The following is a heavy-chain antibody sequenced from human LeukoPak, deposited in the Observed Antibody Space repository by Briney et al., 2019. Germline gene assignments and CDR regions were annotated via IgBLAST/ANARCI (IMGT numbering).Heavy chain of an antibody. V-gene: IGHV3-21*01. Sequence: GGSLRLSCATSGFTFWNYRMNWVRQAPGKGLEWVSSIDGTSTNIYYADSVKGRFTISRDNAKNSVYLQMSSLRAEDTAVYYCVRGGVGTSGYFDYWGQGTLVAVSS. CDR1: GFTFWNYR. CDR3: VRGGVGTSGYFDY. J-gene: IGHJ4*02. D-gene: IGHD3-10*01. CDR2: IDGTSTNI.